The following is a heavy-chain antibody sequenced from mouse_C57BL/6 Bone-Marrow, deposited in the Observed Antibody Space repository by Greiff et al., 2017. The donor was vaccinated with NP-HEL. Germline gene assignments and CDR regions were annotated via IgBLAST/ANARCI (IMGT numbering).Heavy chain of an antibody. J-gene: IGHJ3*01. CDR2: IDPSDSET. CDR1: GYTFTSYW. D-gene: IGHD2-5*01. CDR3: ARHSNYGAWFAY. V-gene: IGHV1-52*01. Sequence: VQLQQPGAELVRPGSSVKLSCKASGYTFTSYWMHWVKQRPIQGLEWIGNIDPSDSETHYNQKFKDKATLTVDKSSSTAYMQLSSLTSEDSAVYYCARHSNYGAWFAYWGQGTLVTVSA.